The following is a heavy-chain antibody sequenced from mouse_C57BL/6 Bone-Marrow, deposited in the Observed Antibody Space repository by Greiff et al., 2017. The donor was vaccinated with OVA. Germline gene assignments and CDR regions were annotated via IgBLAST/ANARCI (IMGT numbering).Heavy chain of an antibody. V-gene: IGHV1-7*01. Sequence: QVQLKQSGAELAKPGASVKLSCKASGYTFTSYWMHWVKQRPGQGLEWIGYINPSSGYTKYNQKFKDKATLTADKSSSTAYMQLRSLTYEDSAVYYCAQSYAGPTPLSDWGQDATLTDSS. D-gene: IGHD1-1*01. CDR2: INPSSGYT. CDR3: AQSYAGPTPLSD. CDR1: GYTFTSYW. J-gene: IGHJ2*01.